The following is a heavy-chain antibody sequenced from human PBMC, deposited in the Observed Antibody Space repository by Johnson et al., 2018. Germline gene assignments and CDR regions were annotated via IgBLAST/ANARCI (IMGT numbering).Heavy chain of an antibody. CDR3: AGDRGVGGPEYFQH. D-gene: IGHD1-26*01. CDR2: INPSGGST. CDR1: GYTFTSYY. Sequence: QVQLVESGAEVKKPGASVKVSCKASGYTFTSYYMHWVRQAPGQGLEWMGIINPSGGSTRYAQKFQGRVTITADEYTSAAYMERSSLRSEGTAVYYCAGDRGVGGPEYFQHWCQGTLVTVSS. V-gene: IGHV1-46*01. J-gene: IGHJ1*01.